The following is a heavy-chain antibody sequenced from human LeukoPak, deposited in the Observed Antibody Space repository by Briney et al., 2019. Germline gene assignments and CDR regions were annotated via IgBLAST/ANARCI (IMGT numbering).Heavy chain of an antibody. CDR1: GGSISSYY. CDR2: IYYSGST. CDR3: ASTGYYYDSSGYALDY. J-gene: IGHJ4*02. D-gene: IGHD3-22*01. Sequence: SETLSLTCTVSGGSISSYYWSWIRQPPVKGLEWIGYIYYSGSTNYNPSLKSRVTISVDTSKNQFSLKLSSVTAADTAVYYCASTGYYYDSSGYALDYWGQGTLVTVSS. V-gene: IGHV4-59*08.